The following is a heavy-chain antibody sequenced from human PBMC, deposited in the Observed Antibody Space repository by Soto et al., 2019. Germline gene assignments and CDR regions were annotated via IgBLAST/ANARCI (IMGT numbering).Heavy chain of an antibody. Sequence: GGSLRLSCAASGFTFSDYYMSWIRQAPGKGLEWVSYISSSGSTIYYADSVKGRFTISRDNAKNSLYLQMNSLRAEDRAGYYGAGRGGGWGSYLFDYWGQGTLVTVSS. D-gene: IGHD3-16*01. J-gene: IGHJ4*02. CDR3: AGRGGGWGSYLFDY. CDR1: GFTFSDYY. CDR2: ISSSGSTI. V-gene: IGHV3-11*01.